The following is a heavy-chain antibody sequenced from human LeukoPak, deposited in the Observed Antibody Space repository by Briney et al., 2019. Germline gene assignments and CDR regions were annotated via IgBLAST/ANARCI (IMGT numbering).Heavy chain of an antibody. CDR3: KQKTAYEILTGYYDNWFDP. CDR2: SSGSGGST. D-gene: IGHD3-9*01. J-gene: IGHJ5*02. CDR1: GFTFSIYA. V-gene: IGHV3-23*01. Sequence: GGSRRLSFAASGFTFSIYAMSWVLPAPCKFLAWGSASSGSGGSTYYADSGKGRLTISRENSKNTLYLQMKSLRAEETAVFFFKQKTAYEILTGYYDNWFDPWGQGTLVTVSS.